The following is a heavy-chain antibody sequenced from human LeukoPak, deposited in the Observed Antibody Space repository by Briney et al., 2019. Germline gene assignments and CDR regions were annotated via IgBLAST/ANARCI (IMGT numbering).Heavy chain of an antibody. V-gene: IGHV1-69*04. Sequence: SVKVSCKASGGTFSSYAIRWVRQAPGQGLEWMGRIIPILGIANYAQKFQGRVTITADKSTSTAYMELSSLRSEDTAVYYCIFAPWDYYDSSGSLFDYWGQGTLVTVSS. CDR2: IIPILGIA. J-gene: IGHJ4*02. CDR3: IFAPWDYYDSSGSLFDY. CDR1: GGTFSSYA. D-gene: IGHD3-22*01.